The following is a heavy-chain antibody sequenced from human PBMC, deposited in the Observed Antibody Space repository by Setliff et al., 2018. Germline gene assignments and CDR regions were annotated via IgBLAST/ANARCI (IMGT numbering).Heavy chain of an antibody. D-gene: IGHD6-19*01. J-gene: IGHJ4*02. CDR2: IQKRGSTTT. CDR3: ARDQFSSGWYGPPGSYFDC. CDR1: GDSISGYF. V-gene: IGHV4-59*01. Sequence: SETLSLTCIVSGDSISGYFWSWIRQAPGKGLEWIGYIQKRGSTTTKYNPSLGSRISMSIDTSKNQFSLQLSSVSDGDTAVYYCARDQFSSGWYGPPGSYFDCWGQGIQVTVSS.